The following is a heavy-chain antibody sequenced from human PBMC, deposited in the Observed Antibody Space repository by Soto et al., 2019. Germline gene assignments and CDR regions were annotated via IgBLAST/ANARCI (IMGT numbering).Heavy chain of an antibody. D-gene: IGHD3-10*01. CDR3: TLWFGELFRS. CDR1: GFTFSGSA. CDR2: IRSKANSYAT. V-gene: IGHV3-73*01. Sequence: EVHLVESGGGLVQPGGSLKLSCAASGFTFSGSAMHWVRQASGKGLEWVGRIRSKANSYATAYAASVKGRFTISRDDSKNTAYLQMNSLKTEDTAVYYCTLWFGELFRSWGQGTLVTVSS. J-gene: IGHJ4*02.